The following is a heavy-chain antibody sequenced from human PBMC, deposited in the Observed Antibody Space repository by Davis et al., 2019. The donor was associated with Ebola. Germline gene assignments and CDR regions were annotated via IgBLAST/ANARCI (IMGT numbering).Heavy chain of an antibody. Sequence: PGGSLRLSCVASGFTFSTYAMNWVRQAPAKGLEWVATLSSDGTKEYFADSVKGRCTISRDNSKNTLYLQMNTLRPEDTAIYYCASGRGVGAPEMSLDYWGQGTLVSVSS. V-gene: IGHV3-30*04. CDR3: ASGRGVGAPEMSLDY. J-gene: IGHJ4*02. D-gene: IGHD1-26*01. CDR2: LSSDGTKE. CDR1: GFTFSTYA.